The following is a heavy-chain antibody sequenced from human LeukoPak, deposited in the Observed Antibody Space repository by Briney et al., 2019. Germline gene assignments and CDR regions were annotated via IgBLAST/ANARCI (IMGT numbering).Heavy chain of an antibody. CDR1: GGSFSGYY. Sequence: SETLSLTCAVYGGSFSGYYWSWIRQPPGKGLEWIGEINHSGSTNYNPSLKSRVTISVDTSKNQFSLKLSSVTAADTAVYYCARGRSGSYSDGFDYWGQGTLVTVSS. CDR3: ARGRSGSYSDGFDY. D-gene: IGHD1-26*01. J-gene: IGHJ4*02. V-gene: IGHV4-34*01. CDR2: INHSGST.